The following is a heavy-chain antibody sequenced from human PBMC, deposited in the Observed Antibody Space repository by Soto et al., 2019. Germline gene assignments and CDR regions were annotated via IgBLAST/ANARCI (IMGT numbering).Heavy chain of an antibody. CDR1: GFIFSNHA. J-gene: IGHJ4*02. Sequence: EVQLLESGGGLVQPGGSLRLSCAASGFIFSNHAMSWVRQAPGKGLEWVSGISASGNLIYYADSVKGRFNMSRDNSKNTLYLQMNSLRAEDTAVYFCAKSQGIGSAAKNFDFWGQGTLVTVSS. D-gene: IGHD6-13*01. CDR3: AKSQGIGSAAKNFDF. CDR2: ISASGNLI. V-gene: IGHV3-23*01.